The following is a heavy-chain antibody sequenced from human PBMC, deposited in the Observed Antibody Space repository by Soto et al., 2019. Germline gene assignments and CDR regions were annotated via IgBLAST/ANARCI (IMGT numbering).Heavy chain of an antibody. J-gene: IGHJ5*02. Sequence: QVQLQQSGPGLVKPSQTLSLTCAISGDSVSSNSAVWNWIRQSPSRGLEWLRRTYYRSKWYNDYAGSVKSRITINPDTSKNQFSLQLNSMTPEDTAVYYCARGFRGFDPWGQGTLVTVSS. CDR3: ARGFRGFDP. D-gene: IGHD3-10*01. CDR2: TYYRSKWYN. V-gene: IGHV6-1*01. CDR1: GDSVSSNSAV.